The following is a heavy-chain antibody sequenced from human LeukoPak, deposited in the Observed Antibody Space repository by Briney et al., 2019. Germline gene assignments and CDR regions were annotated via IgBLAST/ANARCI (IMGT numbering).Heavy chain of an antibody. D-gene: IGHD6-19*01. J-gene: IGHJ4*02. CDR2: IWNDGSNK. V-gene: IGHV3-30*14. CDR3: ARVIAVTGEYFDY. CDR1: GFTFSSYA. Sequence: PGRSLRLSCAASGFTFSSYAMHWVRQAPGKGLEWVAVIWNDGSNKYYADSVKGRFTISRDNSKNTLYLQMNSLRAEDTAVYYCARVIAVTGEYFDYWGQGTLVTVSS.